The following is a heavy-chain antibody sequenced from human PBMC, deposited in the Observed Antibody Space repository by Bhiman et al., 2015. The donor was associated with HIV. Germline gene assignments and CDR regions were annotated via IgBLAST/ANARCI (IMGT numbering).Heavy chain of an antibody. J-gene: IGHJ6*03. Sequence: EVKLVESGGGLVQPGGSLRLSCAASGFTFSSYNMKWVRQAPGKGLEWVAYISRSSSTIYYADSVKGRFTISRDNAKNSLYLQMNSLRGEDTAVYYCARVDGIVGATDYMAVWGKGTTVTVSS. D-gene: IGHD1-26*01. CDR3: ARVDGIVGATDYMAV. V-gene: IGHV3-48*01. CDR1: GFTFSSYN. CDR2: ISRSSSTI.